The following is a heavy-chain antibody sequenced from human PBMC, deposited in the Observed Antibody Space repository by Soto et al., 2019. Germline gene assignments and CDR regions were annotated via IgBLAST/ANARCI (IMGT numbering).Heavy chain of an antibody. CDR1: GYTFIAHF. CDR3: VRAQSRQLLLAWFDA. CDR2: IYPDTGGT. V-gene: IGHV1-2*02. J-gene: IGHJ5*02. D-gene: IGHD2-2*01. Sequence: ASVKVSCKASGYTFIAHFIHWVRQAPGQGLEWMGWIYPDTGGTNYAQKFRDRVTMTRDTSVSTAYMEVNGLKSDDTAVYYCVRAQSRQLLLAWFDAWGQGTPVTVSS.